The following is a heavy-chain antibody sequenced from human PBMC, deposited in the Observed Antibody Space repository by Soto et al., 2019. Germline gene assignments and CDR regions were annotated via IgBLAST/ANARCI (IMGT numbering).Heavy chain of an antibody. CDR1: GFTFSNAW. V-gene: IGHV3-15*01. D-gene: IGHD3-10*01. CDR2: IQSQNEGEKT. J-gene: IGHJ4*02. CDR3: ASGTRAHSSGTVYYVDY. Sequence: EVQLVESGGGLVKPGGSLRLSCAASGFTFSNAWMSWVRQAPGKGLEWVGRIQSQNEGEKTEYAVDVNGRCIISRDDSKNTLYLDMNSLRTEDTAVYYCASGTRAHSSGTVYYVDYWGQGTLVTVSS.